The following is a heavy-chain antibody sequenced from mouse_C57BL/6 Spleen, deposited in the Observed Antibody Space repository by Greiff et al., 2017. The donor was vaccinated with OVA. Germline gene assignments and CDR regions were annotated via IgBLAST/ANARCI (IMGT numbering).Heavy chain of an antibody. V-gene: IGHV1-42*01. CDR3: ARGGIYYGYDLDY. CDR1: GYSFTGYY. Sequence: EVQLQQSGPELVKPGASVKISCKASGYSFTGYYMNWVKQSPEKSLEWIGEINPSTGGTTYNQKFKAKATLTVDKSSSTAYMQLKSLTSEDSAVYYCARGGIYYGYDLDYWGQGTTLTVSS. J-gene: IGHJ2*01. D-gene: IGHD2-2*01. CDR2: INPSTGGT.